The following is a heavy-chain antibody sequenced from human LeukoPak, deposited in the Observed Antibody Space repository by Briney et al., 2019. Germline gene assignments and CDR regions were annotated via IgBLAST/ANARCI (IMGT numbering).Heavy chain of an antibody. V-gene: IGHV3-64*01. CDR1: GFTFSIYD. J-gene: IGHJ4*02. CDR3: ARISRAVPATDF. D-gene: IGHD6-19*01. CDR2: ISSNGGST. Sequence: AGTLRFSGAASGFTFSIYDLHWLRQAQGKGLEYVAAISSNGGSTYYANSVKGRFTISRDNSKNTLYLQMGSLRAEDMAVYYCARISRAVPATDFWGQGTLVTVSS.